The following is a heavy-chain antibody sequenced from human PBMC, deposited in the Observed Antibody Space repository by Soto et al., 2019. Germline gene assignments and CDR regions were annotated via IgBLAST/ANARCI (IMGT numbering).Heavy chain of an antibody. J-gene: IGHJ4*02. D-gene: IGHD2-21*01. CDR2: IYYSGST. V-gene: IGHV4-39*01. CDR3: ARYAYHDSDSIYFDY. CDR1: GGSISSSSYY. Sequence: SETLSLTCTVSGGSISSSSYYWGWIRQPPGKGLEWIGSIYYSGSTYYNPSLKSRVTISVDTSKNQFSLKLSSVTAADTAVYYCARYAYHDSDSIYFDYWGQGTLLTVSS.